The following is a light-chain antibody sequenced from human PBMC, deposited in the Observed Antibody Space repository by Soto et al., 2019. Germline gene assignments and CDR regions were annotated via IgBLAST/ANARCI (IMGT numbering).Light chain of an antibody. Sequence: QAVVTQPPSASGTPGQRVTISCSGSSSNIGSNTVNWYQQLPGTAPKLLIYSNNQRPSGVPDRFSGSKSGTSASLAISGLQSEDEADYYCAAWDDSLPGVVFGGGTKVTVL. CDR3: AAWDDSLPGVV. V-gene: IGLV1-44*01. CDR1: SSNIGSNT. J-gene: IGLJ2*01. CDR2: SNN.